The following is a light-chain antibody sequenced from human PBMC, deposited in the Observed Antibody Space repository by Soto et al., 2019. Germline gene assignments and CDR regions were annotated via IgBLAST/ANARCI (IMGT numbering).Light chain of an antibody. CDR1: SSDVGGYNY. CDR3: CSYAGTSLWV. Sequence: QSALTQPRSVSGSPGKSVTISCTGTSSDVGGYNYVSWYQQHPGKAPKLVIYDVSKRPSGVPDRFSGSKSGNTASLTISGLQAEDEADYYCCSYAGTSLWVFGGGTKLTVL. V-gene: IGLV2-11*01. CDR2: DVS. J-gene: IGLJ3*02.